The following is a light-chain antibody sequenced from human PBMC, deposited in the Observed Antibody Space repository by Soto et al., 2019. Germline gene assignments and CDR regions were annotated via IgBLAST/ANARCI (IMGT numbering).Light chain of an antibody. V-gene: IGKV1-5*01. CDR2: GAS. J-gene: IGKJ4*02. Sequence: EILMTQSPATLSVSVGDRATLSCRASQSISSCLAWYQQKPGKAPKLLIYGASSMDSGIPARFSGSGSGTEFTLTISSLLPDDFATYYCQQSYSTPPTFGGGTKVDI. CDR3: QQSYSTPPT. CDR1: QSISSC.